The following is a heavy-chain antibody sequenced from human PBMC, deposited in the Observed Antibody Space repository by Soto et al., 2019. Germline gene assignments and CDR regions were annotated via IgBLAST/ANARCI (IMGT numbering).Heavy chain of an antibody. V-gene: IGHV4-59*01. D-gene: IGHD6-13*01. Sequence: SETLSLTCIVSRGSISSYDWSWIRQPPGKGLEWIGNIYNSGSTHYNPSLKSRVTISADMSKNQFSLKLSSVTAADTAVYYCVRAHIAPTGHRVDLFDPWGQGTLVTVSS. CDR2: IYNSGST. CDR3: VRAHIAPTGHRVDLFDP. J-gene: IGHJ5*02. CDR1: RGSISSYD.